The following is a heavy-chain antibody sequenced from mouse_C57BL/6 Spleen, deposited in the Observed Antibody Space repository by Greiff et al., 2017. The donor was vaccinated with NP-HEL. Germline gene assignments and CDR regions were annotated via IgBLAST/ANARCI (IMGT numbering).Heavy chain of an antibody. J-gene: IGHJ2*01. D-gene: IGHD1-1*01. Sequence: QVQLQQSGPELVKPGASVTISCKASGYAFSSSWMNWVKQRPGKGLEWIGRIYPGDGDTNYNGKFKGKATLTADKSSSTAYMQLSSLTSEDSAVYFCANYGSSYGCDYWGQGTTLTVSS. CDR3: ANYGSSYGCDY. CDR1: GYAFSSSW. CDR2: IYPGDGDT. V-gene: IGHV1-82*01.